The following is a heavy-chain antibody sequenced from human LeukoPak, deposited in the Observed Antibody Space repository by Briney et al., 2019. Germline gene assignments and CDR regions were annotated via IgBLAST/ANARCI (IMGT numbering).Heavy chain of an antibody. V-gene: IGHV4-34*01. D-gene: IGHD2-2*01. J-gene: IGHJ5*02. Sequence: SETLSLTCTVSGGSISGYYWSWIRQPPGKGLEWIGEINHSGSTNYNPSLKSRVTISVDTSKNQFSLKLSSVTAADTAVYYCARRRYCSSTSCYNWLDPWGQGSLVTVSS. CDR1: GGSISGYY. CDR2: INHSGST. CDR3: ARRRYCSSTSCYNWLDP.